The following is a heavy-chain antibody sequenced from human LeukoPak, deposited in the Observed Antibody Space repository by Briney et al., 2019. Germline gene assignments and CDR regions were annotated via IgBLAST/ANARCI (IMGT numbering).Heavy chain of an antibody. J-gene: IGHJ6*03. V-gene: IGHV1-46*01. CDR1: GYTFTSYY. CDR2: INPSGGST. CDR3: ARSHYGDNYYYYYYMDV. Sequence: ASVKVSCKASGYTFTSYYMHRVRQAPGQGLEWMGIINPSGGSTSYAQKFQGRVTMTRDMSTSTVYMELSSLRSEDTAVYYCARSHYGDNYYYYYYMDVWGKGTTVTISS. D-gene: IGHD4-17*01.